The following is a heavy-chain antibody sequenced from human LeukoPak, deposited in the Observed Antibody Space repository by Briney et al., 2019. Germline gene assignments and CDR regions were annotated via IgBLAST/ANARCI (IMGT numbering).Heavy chain of an antibody. J-gene: IGHJ4*02. D-gene: IGHD2-8*01. V-gene: IGHV3-23*01. Sequence: GGSLRLSCAASGFIFSSYAMSWVRQAPGKGLEWVSTISGSGGSTYYADSMKGRFTISRDNSKNTVYLQMNSIRAEDTAVYYCAKDRSCINDVWHGDFDYWGQGTLVTVSS. CDR2: ISGSGGST. CDR3: AKDRSCINDVWHGDFDY. CDR1: GFIFSSYA.